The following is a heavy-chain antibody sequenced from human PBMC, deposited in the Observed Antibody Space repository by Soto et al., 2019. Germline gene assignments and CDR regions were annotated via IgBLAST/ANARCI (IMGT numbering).Heavy chain of an antibody. CDR2: IYYSGST. CDR1: GGSISSYY. V-gene: IGHV4-59*12. Sequence: ASETLSLTCTVSGGSISSYYWSWIRQPPGKGLEWIGYIYYSGSTNYNPSLKSRVTISVDTSKNQFSLKLSSVTAADTAVYYCAREPTDILTGYYYGMDVWGQGTTVTVSS. D-gene: IGHD3-9*01. J-gene: IGHJ6*02. CDR3: AREPTDILTGYYYGMDV.